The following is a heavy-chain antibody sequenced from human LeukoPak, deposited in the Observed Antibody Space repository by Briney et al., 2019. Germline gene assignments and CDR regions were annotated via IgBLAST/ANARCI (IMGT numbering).Heavy chain of an antibody. J-gene: IGHJ4*02. V-gene: IGHV4-34*01. CDR2: INHSGST. D-gene: IGHD6-6*01. CDR1: GFTFSSYA. Sequence: GSLRLSCAASGFTFSSYAMSWVRQAPGKGLEWIGEINHSGSTNYNPSLKSRVTISVDTSKNQFSLKLSSVTAADTAVYYCARGRRRYSSSSPWYFDYWGQGTLVTVSS. CDR3: ARGRRRYSSSSPWYFDY.